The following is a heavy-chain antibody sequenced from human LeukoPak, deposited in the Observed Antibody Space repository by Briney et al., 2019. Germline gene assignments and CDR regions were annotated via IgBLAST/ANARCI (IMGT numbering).Heavy chain of an antibody. CDR1: GGSISSSSYY. D-gene: IGHD3-22*01. CDR3: ARQGGITMIVVVIQDDFDI. Sequence: SETLSLTCTVSGGSISSSSYYWGWICQPPGKGLEWIGSIYYSGSTYYNPSLKSRVTISVDTSKNQFSLKLSSVTAADTAVYYCARQGGITMIVVVIQDDFDIWGQGTMVTVSS. J-gene: IGHJ3*02. CDR2: IYYSGST. V-gene: IGHV4-39*01.